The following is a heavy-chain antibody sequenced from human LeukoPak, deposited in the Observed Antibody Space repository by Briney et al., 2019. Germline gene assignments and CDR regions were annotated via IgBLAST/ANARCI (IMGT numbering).Heavy chain of an antibody. CDR3: ARSYDSGWYGFDS. J-gene: IGHJ5*01. CDR1: GGSISSHY. Sequence: MTSETLSLTCSVSGGSISSHYWNWIRQPAGKGLEWIGHIYTSGSTNYNPSLRSRVTISVDKSKNYFSLRLTSMTAADTAVYYCARSYDSGWYGFDSWGQGTLDTVSS. V-gene: IGHV4-4*07. D-gene: IGHD6-19*01. CDR2: IYTSGST.